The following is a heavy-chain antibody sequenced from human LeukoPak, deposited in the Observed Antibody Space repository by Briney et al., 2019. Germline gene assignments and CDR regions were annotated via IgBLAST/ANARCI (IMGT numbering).Heavy chain of an antibody. CDR3: ARDYFDSSGYLLWWFDP. J-gene: IGHJ5*02. D-gene: IGHD3-22*01. CDR2: INWNGGST. V-gene: IGHV3-20*04. CDR1: GFTFDDYG. Sequence: GGSLRLSCAASGFTFDDYGMSWVRQAPGKGLEWVSGINWNGGSTGYADSVKGRFTISRDNAENSLYLQIHSLRAEDTAVYYCARDYFDSSGYLLWWFDPWGQGTLVTVSS.